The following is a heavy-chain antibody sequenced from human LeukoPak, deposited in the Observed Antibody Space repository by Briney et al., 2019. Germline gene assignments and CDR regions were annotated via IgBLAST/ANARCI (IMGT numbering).Heavy chain of an antibody. CDR1: GFTVSSNS. CDR3: AKNMVRGVIMSSSFDY. Sequence: GGSLRLSCTVSGFTVSSNSMSWVRQAPGKGLEWVSFIYSDNTHYSDSVKGRFTISRDNSKNTLYLQMNSLRAEDTAVYYCAKNMVRGVIMSSSFDYWGQGTLVTVSS. J-gene: IGHJ4*02. CDR2: IYSDNT. V-gene: IGHV3-53*01. D-gene: IGHD3-10*01.